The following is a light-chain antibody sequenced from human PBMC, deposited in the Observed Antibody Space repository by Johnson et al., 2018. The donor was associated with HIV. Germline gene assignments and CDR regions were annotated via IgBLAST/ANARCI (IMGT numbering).Light chain of an antibody. V-gene: IGLV1-51*01. J-gene: IGLJ1*01. CDR1: SSNIWNNY. CDR3: GTWDSSLRFGF. CDR2: DNN. Sequence: QAVLTQPPSVSAAPGQKVTISCSGSSSNIWNNYVSWYQQLPGTAPTLLIYDNNKRPSGIPDRFSGSKSGTSATPRIPGHQPGDEADYYCGTWDSSLRFGFFGTGSKVTVL.